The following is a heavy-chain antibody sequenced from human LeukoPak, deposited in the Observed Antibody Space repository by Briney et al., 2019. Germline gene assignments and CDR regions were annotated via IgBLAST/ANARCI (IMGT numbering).Heavy chain of an antibody. J-gene: IGHJ4*02. V-gene: IGHV1-46*01. CDR3: ARGRRVPATKIGRLQHEYYFDY. D-gene: IGHD2-2*01. Sequence: ASVKVSCKASGYTFTSYYMHWVRQAPGQGLEWMGIINPSGGSTSYAQKFQGRVTMTRNTSISTAYMELSSLRSEDTAVYYCARGRRVPATKIGRLQHEYYFDYWGQGTLVTVSS. CDR2: INPSGGST. CDR1: GYTFTSYY.